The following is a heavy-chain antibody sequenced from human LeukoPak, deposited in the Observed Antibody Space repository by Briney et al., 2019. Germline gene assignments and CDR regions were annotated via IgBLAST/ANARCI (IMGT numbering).Heavy chain of an antibody. CDR1: GFSFNTYG. D-gene: IGHD1-26*01. V-gene: IGHV3-30*03. Sequence: GRSLRLSCAASGFSFNTYGAHWIRRAPGKGLDWVAAISYDGKNKYYADSVKGRFTISRDTSKNTLDLQMNSLRVADTALYYCASLPMERLPHNGFDIWGQGTMVTVSS. J-gene: IGHJ3*02. CDR3: ASLPMERLPHNGFDI. CDR2: ISYDGKNK.